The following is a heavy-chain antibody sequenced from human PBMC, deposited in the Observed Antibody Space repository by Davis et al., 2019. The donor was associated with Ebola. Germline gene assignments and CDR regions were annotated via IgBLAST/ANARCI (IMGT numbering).Heavy chain of an antibody. J-gene: IGHJ3*02. V-gene: IGHV5-51*01. D-gene: IGHD2-8*02. Sequence: GESLKISCKDSGNGFTSHWIGWVRQMPGKGLDWMGIIYTGDSDTRYSPSFRGQVTISADKSMKTAFLQWSSLKASDSGMYYCASLRRTITGMDDGFDIWGQGTMVTVSS. CDR1: GNGFTSHW. CDR2: IYTGDSDT. CDR3: ASLRRTITGMDDGFDI.